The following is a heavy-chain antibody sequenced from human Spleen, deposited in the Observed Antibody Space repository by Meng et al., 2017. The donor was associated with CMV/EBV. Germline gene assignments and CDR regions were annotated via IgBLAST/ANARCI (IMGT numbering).Heavy chain of an antibody. V-gene: IGHV3-30-3*01. CDR1: GFTFSSYE. D-gene: IGHD5-18*01. J-gene: IGHJ4*02. CDR3: TRSTDTIMAPPFDF. CDR2: ISNAGNTK. Sequence: GESLKISCAASGFTFSSYEMNWVRQAPGRGLEWVAVISNAGNTKYYADSVKGRFTISRDNSKNTLYLQMNSLKTEDTAVYYCTRSTDTIMAPPFDFWGQGTLVTVSS.